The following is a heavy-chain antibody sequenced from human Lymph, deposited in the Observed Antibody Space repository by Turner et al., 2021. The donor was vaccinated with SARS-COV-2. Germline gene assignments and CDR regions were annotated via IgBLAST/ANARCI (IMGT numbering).Heavy chain of an antibody. CDR1: GYTVTGSY. J-gene: IGHJ6*02. Sequence: QVQLVQSGAEGKKPGASVKVSCKASGYTVTGSYMHWVRQAPGQGLEWMGWINPNSGGTHYAQKFQGRVTMTRDTSISAAYMELSRLRSDDTAVYYCARDVERYNDFWSGYSGGYGMDVWGQGTTVTVSS. V-gene: IGHV1-2*02. CDR3: ARDVERYNDFWSGYSGGYGMDV. D-gene: IGHD3-3*01. CDR2: INPNSGGT.